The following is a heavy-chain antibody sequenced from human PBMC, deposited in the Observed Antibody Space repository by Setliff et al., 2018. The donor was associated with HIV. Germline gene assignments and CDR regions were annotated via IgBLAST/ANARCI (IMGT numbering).Heavy chain of an antibody. V-gene: IGHV4-61*09. D-gene: IGHD3-10*01. CDR1: GGSISSGSYY. Sequence: NPSETLSLTCTVSGGSISSGSYYWSWIRQPAGKGLEWIGHIYTSGSTNYNPSLKSRVTISVDTSKNQFSLKLSSVTAADTAVYYCARERSALLWKNWFDPWGQGTLVTVSS. J-gene: IGHJ5*02. CDR2: IYTSGST. CDR3: ARERSALLWKNWFDP.